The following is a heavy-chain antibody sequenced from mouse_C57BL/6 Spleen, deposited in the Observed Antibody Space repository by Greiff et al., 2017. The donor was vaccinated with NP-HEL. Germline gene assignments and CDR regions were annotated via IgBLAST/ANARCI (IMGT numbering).Heavy chain of an antibody. CDR2: IYPGDGDT. V-gene: IGHV1-80*01. CDR1: GYAFSSYW. J-gene: IGHJ1*03. CDR3: ASRNWGGWYFDV. Sequence: QVQLQQSGAELVKPGASVKISCKASGYAFSSYWMNWVKQRPGKGLEWIGQIYPGDGDTNYNGKFKGKATLTADKSSSTAYMQLSSLTSEDSAVYYCASRNWGGWYFDVWGTGTTVTVSS. D-gene: IGHD4-1*01.